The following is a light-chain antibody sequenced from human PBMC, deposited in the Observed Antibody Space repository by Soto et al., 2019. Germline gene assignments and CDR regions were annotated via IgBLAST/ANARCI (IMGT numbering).Light chain of an antibody. Sequence: DIQMTQSPSSLSASVGDRVSITCRASQDIANFLAWYQHKAGKVPTLLIYAASTLQSGVPSRFSGSASGTDFTLTISSLQPEDVATYYCQQYNSPPRTFGQGTKVEV. CDR2: AAS. V-gene: IGKV1-27*01. J-gene: IGKJ1*01. CDR1: QDIANF. CDR3: QQYNSPPRT.